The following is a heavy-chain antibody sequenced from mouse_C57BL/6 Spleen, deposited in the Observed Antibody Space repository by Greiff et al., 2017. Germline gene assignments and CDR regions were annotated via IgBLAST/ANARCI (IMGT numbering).Heavy chain of an antibody. D-gene: IGHD2-4*01. Sequence: VQLQQSGAELARPGASVKLSCKASGYTFTSYGISWVKQRTGQGLEWIGEIYPRSGNTYYNEKFKGKATLTADKSSSTAYMELRSLTSEDSAVYFCAIYDDDVGDWYFDVWGTGTTVTVSS. CDR1: GYTFTSYG. J-gene: IGHJ1*03. V-gene: IGHV1-81*01. CDR2: IYPRSGNT. CDR3: AIYDDDVGDWYFDV.